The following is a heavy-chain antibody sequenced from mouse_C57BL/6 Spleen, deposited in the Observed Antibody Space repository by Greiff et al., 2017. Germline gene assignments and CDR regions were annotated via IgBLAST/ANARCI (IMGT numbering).Heavy chain of an antibody. J-gene: IGHJ2*01. CDR1: GYAFSSYW. CDR3: ARGVQLRPHFDY. Sequence: VQLQQSGAELVKPGASVKISCKASGYAFSSYWMNWVKQRPGKGLERIGQIYPGDGDTNYNGKFKGKATLTADKSSSTAYMQLSSLTSEDSAVYFCARGVQLRPHFDYWGQGTTLTVSS. V-gene: IGHV1-80*01. D-gene: IGHD3-2*02. CDR2: IYPGDGDT.